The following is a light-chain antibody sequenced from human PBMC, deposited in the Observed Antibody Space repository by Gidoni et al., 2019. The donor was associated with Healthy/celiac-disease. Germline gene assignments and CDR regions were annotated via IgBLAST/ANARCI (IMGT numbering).Light chain of an antibody. V-gene: IGLV2-14*01. J-gene: IGLJ2*01. CDR3: SSYTSSSTLDVV. CDR1: SSDVGGYNY. Sequence: QPALTQPASLSGYPGQALTISCPGTSSDVGGYNYVSWYQQHPGKAPKLMIYDVSNRPSGVSNRFSGSKSGNTASLTISGLQAEDEADYYCSSYTSSSTLDVVFGGGTKLTVL. CDR2: DVS.